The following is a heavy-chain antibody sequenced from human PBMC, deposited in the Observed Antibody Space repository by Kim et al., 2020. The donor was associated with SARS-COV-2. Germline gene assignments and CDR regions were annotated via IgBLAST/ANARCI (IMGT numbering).Heavy chain of an antibody. J-gene: IGHJ4*02. CDR2: IKSNTDGGTT. Sequence: GGSLRLSCAASGLTFTNAWMGWVRQAPGKGLEWVGRIKSNTDGGTTDYAAPVKGSFTISRDDSRQILYLQMNSLKTEDTALYYCTTGGRPVGATPLSHWGEGTLVTVSS. CDR1: GLTFTNAW. D-gene: IGHD1-26*01. CDR3: TTGGRPVGATPLSH. V-gene: IGHV3-15*01.